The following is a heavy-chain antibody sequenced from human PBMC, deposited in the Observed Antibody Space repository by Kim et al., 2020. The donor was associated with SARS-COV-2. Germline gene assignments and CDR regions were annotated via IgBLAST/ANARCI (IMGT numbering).Heavy chain of an antibody. V-gene: IGHV3-21*01. Sequence: GGSLRLSCAASGFTFSSYSMNWVRQAPGKGLEWVSSISSSSSYIYYADSVKGRFTISRDNAKNSLYLQMNSLRAEDTAVYYCARDQLAAVAGSYYFDYWGQGTLVTVSS. CDR2: ISSSSSYI. CDR1: GFTFSSYS. CDR3: ARDQLAAVAGSYYFDY. J-gene: IGHJ4*02. D-gene: IGHD6-19*01.